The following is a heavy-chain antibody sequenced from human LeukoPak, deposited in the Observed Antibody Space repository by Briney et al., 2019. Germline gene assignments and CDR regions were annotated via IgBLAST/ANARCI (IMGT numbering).Heavy chain of an antibody. V-gene: IGHV4-61*02. J-gene: IGHJ5*02. CDR1: GGSISSGSYY. Sequence: SETLSLTCTVSGGSISSGSYYWSWLRQPAGKGLEWIGRIYTSGSTNYNPSLKSRVTISVDTSKNQFSLKLSSVTAADTAVYYCARDQYSSSWYHKTNWFDPWGQGTLVTVSS. CDR2: IYTSGST. CDR3: ARDQYSSSWYHKTNWFDP. D-gene: IGHD6-13*01.